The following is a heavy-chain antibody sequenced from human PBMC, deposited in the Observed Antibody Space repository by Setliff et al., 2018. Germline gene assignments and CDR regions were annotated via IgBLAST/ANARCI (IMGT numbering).Heavy chain of an antibody. J-gene: IGHJ6*03. CDR2: INPGSGAT. V-gene: IGHV1-2*02. CDR3: ARNAITGTTKKYYYYLDV. D-gene: IGHD1-7*01. CDR1: GYTFTGYF. Sequence: ASVKVSCKASGYTFTGYFIHWVRQAPGQGLEWMGWINPGSGATNLAQRFQGRVTMTRDTSISTAYMELSSLTSEDTAVYYCARNAITGTTKKYYYYLDVWGQGTTVTVSS.